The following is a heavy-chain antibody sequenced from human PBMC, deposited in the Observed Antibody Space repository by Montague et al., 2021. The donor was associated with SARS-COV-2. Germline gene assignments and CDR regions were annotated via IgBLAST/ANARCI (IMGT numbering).Heavy chain of an antibody. V-gene: IGHV4-61*09. CDR1: GDSMSSGSHF. J-gene: IGHJ6*02. D-gene: IGHD3-10*01. CDR3: ARDRPESWRISPELAVLFATVVHSGSGMDV. Sequence: TLSLTCTVSGDSMSSGSHFWTWIRQPAGKGLEWIGHIQTSGTSNYNPSLRNRITLSIDTSRNQFSLKLRSVTAADTAVYFCARDRPESWRISPELAVLFATVVHSGSGMDVWGRGTTVIVS. CDR2: IQTSGTS.